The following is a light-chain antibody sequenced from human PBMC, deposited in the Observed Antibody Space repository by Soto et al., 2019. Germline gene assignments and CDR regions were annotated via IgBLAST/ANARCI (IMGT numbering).Light chain of an antibody. CDR2: GAS. CDR3: QESLSFLWGT. Sequence: DIQMTQSPSSLSASVGDRVTITCRTSQSISTSLNWYQQKPGKAPKVLIYGASSLHSGVPSRFSGDGSGTDFTLTISSLQPEDFAFYYCQESLSFLWGTFGPGTKVEIK. CDR1: QSISTS. J-gene: IGKJ1*01. V-gene: IGKV1-39*01.